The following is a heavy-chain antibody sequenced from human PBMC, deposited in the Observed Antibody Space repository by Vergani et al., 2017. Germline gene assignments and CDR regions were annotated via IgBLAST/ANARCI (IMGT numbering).Heavy chain of an antibody. J-gene: IGHJ4*02. Sequence: VQLVESGGGVVQPGRSLRLSCAASGFTFSSYSMNWVRQAPGKGLEWVSSISSSSSYIYYADSVKGRFTISRENAKNSLYLQMNSLRAEDTAVYYCARAPGGYYDSSGYYQAQQYYFDYWGQGTLVTVSS. CDR2: ISSSSSYI. CDR3: ARAPGGYYDSSGYYQAQQYYFDY. D-gene: IGHD3-22*01. V-gene: IGHV3-21*01. CDR1: GFTFSSYS.